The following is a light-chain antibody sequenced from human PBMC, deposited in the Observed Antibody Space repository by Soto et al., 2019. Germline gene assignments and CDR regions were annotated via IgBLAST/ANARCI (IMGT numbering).Light chain of an antibody. CDR1: VRDVGHYNL. J-gene: IGLJ3*02. Sequence: QSALTQPASVSGSLGPSITIACSGSVRDVGHYNLVSWYQQQPGKHPKLIIYEVNKATSGVSNRFSGSKSGNTASLTISGLQPDDESHYDCGSYARSTMLVFGGGSKLTVL. V-gene: IGLV2-23*02. CDR2: EVN. CDR3: GSYARSTMLV.